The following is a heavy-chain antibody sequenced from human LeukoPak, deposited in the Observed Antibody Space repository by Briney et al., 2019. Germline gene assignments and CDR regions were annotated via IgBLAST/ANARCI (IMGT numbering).Heavy chain of an antibody. Sequence: SETLSLTCTVSGGSISSGGYYWSWIRQPAGKGLEWIGRIYTSGSTNYNPSLKSRVTMSVDTSKNQFSLKLSSVTAADTAVYYCARDPHWGIFDYWGQGTLVTVSS. J-gene: IGHJ4*02. CDR1: GGSISSGGYY. CDR3: ARDPHWGIFDY. V-gene: IGHV4-61*02. D-gene: IGHD7-27*01. CDR2: IYTSGST.